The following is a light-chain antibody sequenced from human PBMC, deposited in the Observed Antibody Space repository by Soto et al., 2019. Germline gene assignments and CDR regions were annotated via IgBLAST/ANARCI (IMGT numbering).Light chain of an antibody. CDR1: QDINTW. CDR3: QQYNNYPLT. CDR2: GAS. J-gene: IGKJ4*01. Sequence: DIQMTQSPSSLTASVGDRVTITCRASQDINTWLAWHQQKPGKTPKCLIFGASKLQSGVPSRFNGSGSGAHFTLTISSLQPEDSATYCCQQYNNYPLTFGGGTKVEI. V-gene: IGKV1D-16*01.